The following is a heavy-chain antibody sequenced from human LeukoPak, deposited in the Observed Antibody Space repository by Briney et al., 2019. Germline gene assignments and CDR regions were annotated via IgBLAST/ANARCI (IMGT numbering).Heavy chain of an antibody. V-gene: IGHV3-30*10. CDR3: AKSGERWQQFWYYDN. J-gene: IGHJ4*02. Sequence: GGSLRLSCAASGFTFSSYAMHWVREAPGKGLEWVAVISFDGSNKYYTDSVKGRFSISRDNSKNTLYLEMDSLRAEDTAVYYCAKSGERWQQFWYYDNWGQGTFITVSS. CDR2: ISFDGSNK. CDR1: GFTFSSYA. D-gene: IGHD5-24*01.